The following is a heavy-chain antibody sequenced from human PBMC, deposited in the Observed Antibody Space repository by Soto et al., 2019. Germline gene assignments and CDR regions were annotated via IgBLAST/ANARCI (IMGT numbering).Heavy chain of an antibody. V-gene: IGHV3-74*01. CDR3: ARDYYGDYFEYFQH. CDR1: GFTFSSYW. D-gene: IGHD4-17*01. CDR2: INSDGSST. J-gene: IGHJ1*01. Sequence: PGGSLRLSCAASGFTFSSYWMHWVRQAPGKGLVWVSRINSDGSSTSYADSVKGRFTISRDNAKNSLYLQMNSLRAEDTAVYYCARDYYGDYFEYFQHWGQGTLVTVSS.